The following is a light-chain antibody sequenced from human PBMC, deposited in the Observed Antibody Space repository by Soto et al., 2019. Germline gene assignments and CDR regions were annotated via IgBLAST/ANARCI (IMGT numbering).Light chain of an antibody. CDR1: QSVSNN. V-gene: IGKV3-15*01. Sequence: ELVMTQSPATPSMSPGETAALSCRASQSVSNNLVWYQQKPGQPPRLIIYDASTRATGVAARFSGSGSWTEFSLIISNLQSEDFAVYYWQQHLEWITFGGATKVEI. CDR2: DAS. J-gene: IGKJ4*01. CDR3: QQHLEWIT.